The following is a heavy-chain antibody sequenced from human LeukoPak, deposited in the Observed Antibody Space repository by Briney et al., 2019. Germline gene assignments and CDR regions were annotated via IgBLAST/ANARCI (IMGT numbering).Heavy chain of an antibody. Sequence: ASVNVSCKPSGYTFTSYGINWVRQAPGQGLEWMGWISAYNGNTNYAQKLQGRVTMTTDTSTSTAYMELRSLRSDDTAVYYCARVSANDSSGYALDYWGQGTLVTVSS. J-gene: IGHJ4*02. CDR1: GYTFTSYG. V-gene: IGHV1-18*01. CDR2: ISAYNGNT. D-gene: IGHD3-22*01. CDR3: ARVSANDSSGYALDY.